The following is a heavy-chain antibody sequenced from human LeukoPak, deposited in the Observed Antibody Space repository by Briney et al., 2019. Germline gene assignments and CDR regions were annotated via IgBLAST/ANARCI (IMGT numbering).Heavy chain of an antibody. D-gene: IGHD3-3*01. CDR3: ARVTRITIFGVERWAFDY. Sequence: SETLSLTCTVSGGSISSYYWSWIRQPAGKGLEWIGRIYTSGSTNYSPSLKSRVTMSVDTSKNQFSLKLSSVTAADTAVYYCARVTRITIFGVERWAFDYWGQGTLVTVSS. CDR2: IYTSGST. CDR1: GGSISSYY. V-gene: IGHV4-4*07. J-gene: IGHJ4*02.